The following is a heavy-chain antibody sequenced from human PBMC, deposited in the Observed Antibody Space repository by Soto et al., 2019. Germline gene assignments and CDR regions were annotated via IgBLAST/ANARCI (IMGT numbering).Heavy chain of an antibody. J-gene: IGHJ3*02. CDR3: GTFVGLWALLSFFDALHI. CDR2: ISAYNGNT. Sequence: ASVKVSCKASGYTNTSYGISWVRQAPGEGREWMGWISAYNGNTNYAQKLQGRVTMTTDTSTSTAYMELRSLRSDETAVEYCGTFVGLWALLSFFDALHISPPVPLVTVS. D-gene: IGHD1-26*01. CDR1: GYTNTSYG. V-gene: IGHV1-18*01.